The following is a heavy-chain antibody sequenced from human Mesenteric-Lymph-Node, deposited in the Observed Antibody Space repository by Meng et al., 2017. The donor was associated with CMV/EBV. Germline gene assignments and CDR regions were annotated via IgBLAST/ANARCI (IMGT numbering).Heavy chain of an antibody. J-gene: IGHJ1*01. Sequence: SNSSRKNYWGCIRKPPGKGLEWIGSIYYTGNAYYNPSLKSRVTISVDTSKNQFSLKLSSVTAADTAVYYCVRHAGDCSGGSCLEYFLYWGQGALVTVSS. D-gene: IGHD2-15*01. CDR1: SNSSRKNY. V-gene: IGHV4-39*01. CDR3: VRHAGDCSGGSCLEYFLY. CDR2: IYYTGNA.